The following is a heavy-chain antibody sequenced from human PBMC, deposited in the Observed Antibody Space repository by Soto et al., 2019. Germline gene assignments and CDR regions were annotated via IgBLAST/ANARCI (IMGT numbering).Heavy chain of an antibody. CDR2: LNASGGT. V-gene: IGHV4-34*01. D-gene: IGHD3-10*01. J-gene: IGHJ1*01. Sequence: QVQLQQWGAGLLKPSETLSLTCAVYDGSFSGYYWSWIRQPPGKGLEWIGELNASGGTNYNASLKTRVSISVDTSKNQFSLKLSFVTAADTAVYYCARGRGGVQHWGQGTLVTVSS. CDR1: DGSFSGYY. CDR3: ARGRGGVQH.